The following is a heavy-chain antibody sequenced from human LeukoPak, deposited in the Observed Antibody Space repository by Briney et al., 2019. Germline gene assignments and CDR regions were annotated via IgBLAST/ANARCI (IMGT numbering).Heavy chain of an antibody. Sequence: GESLKISCKGSGYSFTSYWIGWVRQMPGKGLEWMGIIYPGDSDTRYSPSFQGQVTISADKSISTAYLQWSSLKASDTAMYYCARHYDYVWGSYRSPRNWFDPWGQGTLDTVSS. CDR2: IYPGDSDT. CDR3: ARHYDYVWGSYRSPRNWFDP. V-gene: IGHV5-51*01. CDR1: GYSFTSYW. D-gene: IGHD3-16*02. J-gene: IGHJ5*02.